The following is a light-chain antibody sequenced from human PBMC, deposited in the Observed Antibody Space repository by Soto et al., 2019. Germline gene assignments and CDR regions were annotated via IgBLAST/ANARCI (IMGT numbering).Light chain of an antibody. J-gene: IGLJ1*01. CDR1: SSDVGAYNY. Sequence: QSALTQPASVSGSPGQSITISCTGTSSDVGAYNYVSWYQHHPGKAPKLIIYDVSDRPSGVSNRFSASKSGSTASLTISGLQAEDESDYYFSSYTSSNTEVFGTGTKVTVL. V-gene: IGLV2-14*03. CDR3: SSYTSSNTEV. CDR2: DVS.